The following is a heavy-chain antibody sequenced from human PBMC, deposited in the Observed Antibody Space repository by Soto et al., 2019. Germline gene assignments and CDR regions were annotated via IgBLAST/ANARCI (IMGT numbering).Heavy chain of an antibody. CDR2: IKPDGSET. J-gene: IGHJ4*02. CDR3: GRFGQTAAIDY. D-gene: IGHD3-3*01. Sequence: GGSLRLSCAASGFTFKAYYMAWVRQAPGQGLEWVATIKPDGSETFYLDSVKGRFTVSRDNARDSVHLQMTVLRAEDTALYYCGRFGQTAAIDYWGRGTLVTVSS. CDR1: GFTFKAYY. V-gene: IGHV3-7*01.